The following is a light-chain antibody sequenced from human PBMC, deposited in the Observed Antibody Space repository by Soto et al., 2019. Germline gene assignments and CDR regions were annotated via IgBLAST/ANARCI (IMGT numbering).Light chain of an antibody. J-gene: IGLJ2*01. CDR1: PSDVGGYNS. Sequence: QSVLTQPPSASGSPGQSVTISCTGTPSDVGGYNSVSWYQQYPGKAPKLMIYDVSKRPSGVPDRFSGSKSGNTASLTVSGLQAEDEAKYYCSSYAGSNVLFGGGTKLTVL. CDR3: SSYAGSNVL. CDR2: DVS. V-gene: IGLV2-8*01.